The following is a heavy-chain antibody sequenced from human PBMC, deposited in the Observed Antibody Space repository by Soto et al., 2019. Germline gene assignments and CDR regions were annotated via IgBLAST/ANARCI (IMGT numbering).Heavy chain of an antibody. J-gene: IGHJ4*02. D-gene: IGHD3-16*02. CDR2: ISSSSSTI. CDR1: GFTVSSYS. Sequence: GGSLRLSCAASGFTVSSYSMNWVRQAPGKGLEWVSYISSSSSTIYYADSVKGRFTISRDNAKNSLYLQMNSLRAEDTAVYYCARDWGPLGGVIVYWGQGTLVTVSS. CDR3: ARDWGPLGGVIVY. V-gene: IGHV3-48*01.